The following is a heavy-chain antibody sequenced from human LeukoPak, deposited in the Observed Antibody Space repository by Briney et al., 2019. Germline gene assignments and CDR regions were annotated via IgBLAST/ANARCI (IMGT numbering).Heavy chain of an antibody. D-gene: IGHD6-19*01. V-gene: IGHV1-69*13. CDR1: GGTFSSYA. Sequence: SVTLSCKASGGTFSSYAISWERRAPGQRLEHMGGIIPIFGTANYAQKFQGRVTITADESTSTAYMELSSLRSEDTAVYFCARDRDRWSSGSYNWFDPWGQGTLVTVSS. J-gene: IGHJ5*02. CDR3: ARDRDRWSSGSYNWFDP. CDR2: IIPIFGTA.